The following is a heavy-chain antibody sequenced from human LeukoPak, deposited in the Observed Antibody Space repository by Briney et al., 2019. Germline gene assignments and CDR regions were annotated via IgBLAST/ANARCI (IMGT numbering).Heavy chain of an antibody. CDR2: IIPIFGTA. CDR1: GGTFSSYA. Sequence: ASVKVSCKASGGTFSSYAISWVRQAPGQGLEWMGGIIPIFGTANYAQKFQGRVTMTRDTSTSTVYMELSSLRSEDTAVYYCARGTYGSGSYGDHWGQGTLVTVSS. J-gene: IGHJ4*02. V-gene: IGHV1-69*05. D-gene: IGHD3-10*01. CDR3: ARGTYGSGSYGDH.